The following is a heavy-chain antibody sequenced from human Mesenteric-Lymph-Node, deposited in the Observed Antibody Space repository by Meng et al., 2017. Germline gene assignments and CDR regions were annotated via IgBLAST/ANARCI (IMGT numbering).Heavy chain of an antibody. CDR1: GFTFDDYA. J-gene: IGHJ6*02. CDR3: AKDIQNYYYYGMDV. CDR2: ISWNSGSI. Sequence: SCAASGFTFDDYAMHWVRQAPGKGLEWVSGISWNSGSIGYADSVKGRFTISRDNAKNSLYLQMNSLRAEDTALYYCAKDIQNYYYYGMDVWGQGTTVTVSS. V-gene: IGHV3-9*01.